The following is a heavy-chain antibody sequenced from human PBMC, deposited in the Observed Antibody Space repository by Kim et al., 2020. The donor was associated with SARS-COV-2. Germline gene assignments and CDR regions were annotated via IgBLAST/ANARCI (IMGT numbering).Heavy chain of an antibody. V-gene: IGHV1-69*13. Sequence: SVKVSCKASGGTFSSYAISWVRQAPRQGLEWMGGIIPIFGTANYAQKFQGRVTITADESTSTAYMELSSLRSEDTAVYYCARDLRYSGYQTYYYGMDVWGQGTTVTVSS. J-gene: IGHJ6*02. CDR2: IIPIFGTA. D-gene: IGHD5-12*01. CDR1: GGTFSSYA. CDR3: ARDLRYSGYQTYYYGMDV.